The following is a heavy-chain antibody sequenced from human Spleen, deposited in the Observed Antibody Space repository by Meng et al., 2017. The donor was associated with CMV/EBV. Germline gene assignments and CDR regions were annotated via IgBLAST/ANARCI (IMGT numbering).Heavy chain of an antibody. D-gene: IGHD5-18*01. CDR2: ISGSGDST. CDR1: SSYY. V-gene: IGHV3-23*01. Sequence: SSYYWGWVRQTPGRGLEWVSSISGSGDSTYYAESVKGRFTISRDNSKNTLYVQMNSLRAEDTAAYYCAKGGRGKYSYANFDYWGQGTLVTVSS. CDR3: AKGGRGKYSYANFDY. J-gene: IGHJ4*02.